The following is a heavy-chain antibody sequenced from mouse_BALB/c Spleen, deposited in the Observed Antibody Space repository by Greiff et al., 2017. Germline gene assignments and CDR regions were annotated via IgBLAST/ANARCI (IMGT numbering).Heavy chain of an antibody. D-gene: IGHD3-1*01. Sequence: EVKLMESGGGLVQPGGSLRLSCATSGFTFSDFYMEWVRQPPGKRLEWIAASRNKANDYTTEYSASVKGRFIVSRDTSQSILYLQMNALRAEDTAIYYCARAARAYAMDYWGQGTSVTVSS. CDR2: SRNKANDYTT. J-gene: IGHJ4*01. CDR3: ARAARAYAMDY. CDR1: GFTFSDFY. V-gene: IGHV7-1*02.